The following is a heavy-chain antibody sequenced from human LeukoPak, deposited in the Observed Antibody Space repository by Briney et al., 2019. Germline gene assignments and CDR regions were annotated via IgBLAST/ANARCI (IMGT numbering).Heavy chain of an antibody. D-gene: IGHD3-22*01. V-gene: IGHV3-23*01. CDR2: ISGSGGST. J-gene: IGHJ4*02. CDR3: AKDRGRYYDSSGYYWGYYFDS. CDR1: GFTFSSYV. Sequence: GGSLRLSCAASGFTFSSYVVNWVRQAPGKGLEWVSAISGSGGSTFYADSVKGRFTISRDNSKHTLYLQMSSLRAEDTAVYYCAKDRGRYYDSSGYYWGYYFDSWGQGILVTVST.